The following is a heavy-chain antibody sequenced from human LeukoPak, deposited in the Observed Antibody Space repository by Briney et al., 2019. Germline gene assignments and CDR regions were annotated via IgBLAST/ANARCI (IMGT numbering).Heavy chain of an antibody. CDR3: ARDQGIAAVYYFDY. CDR1: GFNVSNNY. J-gene: IGHJ4*02. Sequence: GGSLRLSCAASGFNVSNNYMSWVRQAPGKGLEWVSVIYRGGSAYYADSVKGRFTMSRDNSKNTVYLQMDSLRAEDTAVYYCARDQGIAAVYYFDYWGQGTLVTVSS. V-gene: IGHV3-53*01. D-gene: IGHD6-13*01. CDR2: IYRGGSA.